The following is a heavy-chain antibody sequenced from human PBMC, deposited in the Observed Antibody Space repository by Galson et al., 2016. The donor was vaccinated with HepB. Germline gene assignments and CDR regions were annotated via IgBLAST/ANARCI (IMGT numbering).Heavy chain of an antibody. CDR3: ARYGDYVGVYS. V-gene: IGHV3-7*03. CDR2: IKQDGSEK. J-gene: IGHJ4*02. CDR1: GFISSSYW. D-gene: IGHD4-17*01. Sequence: SLRLSCAAPGFISSSYWMSWVRQAPGKGLEWVANIKQDGSEKYYMDSVKGRFTISRDNAKNSLYLQMNSLRAEDTALYYCARYGDYVGVYSWGQGTLVTVSS.